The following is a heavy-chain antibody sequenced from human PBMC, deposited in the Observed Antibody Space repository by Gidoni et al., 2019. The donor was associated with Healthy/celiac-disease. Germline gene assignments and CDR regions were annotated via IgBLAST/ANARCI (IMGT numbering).Heavy chain of an antibody. J-gene: IGHJ6*02. CDR2: ISGSGGST. Sequence: VQLLESWGGLLQPGGALRLSCAASGFTFSSCSMSWVRQAPGKGLEWVAAISGSGGSTYYADSVKGRFTISRDNSKNTLYLQMNSLRAEDTAVYYCAALGGNDVWGQGTTVTVSS. CDR3: AALGGNDV. D-gene: IGHD3-16*01. V-gene: IGHV3-23*01. CDR1: GFTFSSCS.